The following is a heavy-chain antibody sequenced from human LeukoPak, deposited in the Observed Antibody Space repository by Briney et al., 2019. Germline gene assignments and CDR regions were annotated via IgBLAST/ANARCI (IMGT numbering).Heavy chain of an antibody. D-gene: IGHD6-19*01. CDR1: GFTFSNYW. V-gene: IGHV3-7*03. CDR2: IKEDGSEK. Sequence: GGSLRLSCEASGFTFSNYWMSWVRQTPGKGLEWVANIKEDGSEKNYVDSVKGRFTLSRDNSKGTLYLQMNSLRAEDTAVYYCAKAYHDSGCLIDYWGQGTLVTVSS. CDR3: AKAYHDSGCLIDY. J-gene: IGHJ4*02.